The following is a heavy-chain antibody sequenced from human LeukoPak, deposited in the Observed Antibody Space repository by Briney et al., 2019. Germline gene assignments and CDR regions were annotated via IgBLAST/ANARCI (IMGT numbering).Heavy chain of an antibody. CDR2: IKQDGSEK. Sequence: GGSLRLSCAASGFTFSSYWMSWVRQAPGKGLEWVANIKQDGSEKYYVDSVKGRFTISRDNAKNTQSLQMNSLRAEDTAVYYRARASFGVIVGPDYWGQGTLVTVSS. D-gene: IGHD3-3*01. J-gene: IGHJ4*02. CDR1: GFTFSSYW. V-gene: IGHV3-7*03. CDR3: ARASFGVIVGPDY.